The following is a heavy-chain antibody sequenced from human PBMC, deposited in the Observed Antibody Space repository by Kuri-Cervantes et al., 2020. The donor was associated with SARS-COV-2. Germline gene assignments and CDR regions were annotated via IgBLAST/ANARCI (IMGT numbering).Heavy chain of an antibody. V-gene: IGHV3-7*01. CDR3: ARPTYYDFWSGGDNAEYFQH. CDR2: IKQDGSEK. D-gene: IGHD3-3*01. J-gene: IGHJ1*01. CDR1: GFTFSSYW. Sequence: GESLKISCAASGFTFSSYWMSWVRQAPGKGLEWVANIKQDGSEKYYADSVKGRFTISRDNSKNTLYLQMNSLRAEDTAVYYCARPTYYDFWSGGDNAEYFQHWGQGTLVTVSS.